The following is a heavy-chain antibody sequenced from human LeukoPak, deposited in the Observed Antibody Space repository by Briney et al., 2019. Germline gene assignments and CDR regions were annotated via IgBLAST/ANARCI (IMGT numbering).Heavy chain of an antibody. J-gene: IGHJ4*02. CDR3: AKSLDIVVVTANFDY. CDR2: ISWNSGSI. V-gene: IGHV3-9*01. CDR1: GFTFDDYA. D-gene: IGHD2-21*02. Sequence: GRSLRLSCAASGFTFDDYAMHWARQAPGKGLEWVSGISWNSGSIGYADSVKGRFTISRDNAKNSLYLQMNSLRAEDTALYYCAKSLDIVVVTANFDYWGQGTLVTVSS.